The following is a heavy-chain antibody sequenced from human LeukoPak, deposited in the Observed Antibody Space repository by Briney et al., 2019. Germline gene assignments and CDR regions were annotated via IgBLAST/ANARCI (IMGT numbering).Heavy chain of an antibody. V-gene: IGHV3-48*04. D-gene: IGHD3-9*01. Sequence: PGGSLRLSCAASGFTFSSYGMHWVRQAPGKGLEWVSYISSSGSTIYYADSVKGRFTISRDNAKNSLYLQMNSLRAEDTAVYYCARDGKYYDILTGYYNVPYFDYWGQGTLVTVSS. CDR3: ARDGKYYDILTGYYNVPYFDY. J-gene: IGHJ4*02. CDR1: GFTFSSYG. CDR2: ISSSGSTI.